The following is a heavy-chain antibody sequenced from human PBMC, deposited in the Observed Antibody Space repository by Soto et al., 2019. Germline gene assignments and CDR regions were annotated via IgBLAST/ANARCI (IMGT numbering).Heavy chain of an antibody. V-gene: IGHV4-30-2*01. CDR3: ARDAYSVSGYTL. D-gene: IGHD5-18*01. CDR2: IYDTGTT. Sequence: PSETLSLTCTVSGDSINTDVYSWTWIRQPPEKGLEWIGYIYDTGTTYCNSSLKSRVTISLDRSKNQFSRRLTSVTAADTAVYYSARDAYSVSGYTLWGQGMLVTVSS. J-gene: IGHJ4*02. CDR1: GDSINTDVYS.